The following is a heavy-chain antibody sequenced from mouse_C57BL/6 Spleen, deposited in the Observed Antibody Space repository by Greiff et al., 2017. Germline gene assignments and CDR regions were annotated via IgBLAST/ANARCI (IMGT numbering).Heavy chain of an antibody. J-gene: IGHJ3*01. CDR2: IDPSDSYT. D-gene: IGHD4-1*01. Sequence: VQLQQPGAELVMPGASVKLSCKASGYTFTSYWMHWVKQSPGQGLEWIGEIDPSDSYTNYNQKFKGKSTLTVDKSSSTAYMQLSSLTSEDSAVYCCASPSSGREFAYWGQGTLVTVSA. CDR1: GYTFTSYW. CDR3: ASPSSGREFAY. V-gene: IGHV1-69*01.